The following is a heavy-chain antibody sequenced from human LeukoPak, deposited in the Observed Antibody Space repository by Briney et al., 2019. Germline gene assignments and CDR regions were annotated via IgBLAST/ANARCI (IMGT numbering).Heavy chain of an antibody. CDR3: ARSRTTYYYYYMDV. CDR2: IYYSGST. Sequence: SETLSLTCTVSGGSISSYYWSWLRQPPGKGVEWIGYIYYSGSTNYNPSLKRRVTISVDKSKNQFSLKLSSVTAADTAVYYCARSRTTYYYYYMDVWGKGTTVTVSS. D-gene: IGHD4-17*01. J-gene: IGHJ6*03. V-gene: IGHV4-59*01. CDR1: GGSISSYY.